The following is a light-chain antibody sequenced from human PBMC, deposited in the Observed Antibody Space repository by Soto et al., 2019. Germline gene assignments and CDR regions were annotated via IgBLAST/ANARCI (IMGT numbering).Light chain of an antibody. CDR3: FLFDSTTGV. CDR1: SGAVTSGHY. CDR2: HTS. Sequence: QAVVTQEPSLTVSPGETVTLTCGSSSGAVTSGHYSYWFQQKPGQAPRALIYHTSNKHSWTPARFSGSLYGGKAALTLSGAEAEDEAEYYCFLFDSTTGVFGGGTKLTVL. V-gene: IGLV7-46*01. J-gene: IGLJ2*01.